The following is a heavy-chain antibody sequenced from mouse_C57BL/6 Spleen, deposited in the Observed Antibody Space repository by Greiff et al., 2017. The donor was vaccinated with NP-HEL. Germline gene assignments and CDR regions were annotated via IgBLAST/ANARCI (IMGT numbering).Heavy chain of an antibody. D-gene: IGHD1-1*01. V-gene: IGHV2-5*01. Sequence: QVQLQQSGPGLVQPSQSLSLTCTVPGFSITSYGVHRVCQSPGKGLEWLGVIWRGGSTDYKAAFMSRLSITKDNSKSQVFFKMNSLQADDTAIYYCAKRELRGYAMDYWGQGTSVTVSS. CDR2: IWRGGST. CDR3: AKRELRGYAMDY. CDR1: GFSITSYG. J-gene: IGHJ4*01.